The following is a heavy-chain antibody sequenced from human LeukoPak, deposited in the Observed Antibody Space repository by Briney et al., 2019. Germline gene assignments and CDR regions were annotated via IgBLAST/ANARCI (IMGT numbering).Heavy chain of an antibody. CDR2: INSDGSDT. D-gene: IGHD6-13*01. Sequence: PVGSLLLSCAASGFTFSSYWMHWVRQAPGKGLVWVSRINSDGSDTSYADSVKGRFTISRDNAKNTLYLQMNSLRAEDTAVYYCARAVGIEAAGFEYWGQGTLVTVSS. V-gene: IGHV3-74*01. CDR3: ARAVGIEAAGFEY. J-gene: IGHJ4*02. CDR1: GFTFSSYW.